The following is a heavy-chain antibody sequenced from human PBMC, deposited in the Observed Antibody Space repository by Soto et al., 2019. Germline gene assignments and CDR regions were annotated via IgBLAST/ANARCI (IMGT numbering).Heavy chain of an antibody. J-gene: IGHJ4*02. CDR3: ARDGVVVAATLGTPHFDY. Sequence: QVQLVQYGAEEKKPGASVKVSCKAYGYTFTRYAMHWARQAPGQRLEWMGWINAGNGNTKYSQKFQGRVTITRDTSASTAYMELSSLRSEDTAVYYCARDGVVVAATLGTPHFDYWGQGTLVTVSS. CDR2: INAGNGNT. D-gene: IGHD2-15*01. CDR1: GYTFTRYA. V-gene: IGHV1-3*05.